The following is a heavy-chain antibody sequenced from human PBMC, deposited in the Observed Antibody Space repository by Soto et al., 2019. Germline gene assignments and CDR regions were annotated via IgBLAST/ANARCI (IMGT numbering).Heavy chain of an antibody. V-gene: IGHV2-5*02. CDR2: IYWDDDK. CDR1: GFSLTTSGVG. D-gene: IGHD6-13*01. CDR3: AHTLDIAGPPDY. J-gene: IGHJ4*02. Sequence: QITLKESGTTLVKPTQTLTLTCTFSGFSLTTSGVGVGWIRQPPGKALEWLAVIYWDDDKRYSPSLKSRLTIYYDNSKNQVALTMNNMDPVDTAIYYCAHTLDIAGPPDYWGQGTLVPASS.